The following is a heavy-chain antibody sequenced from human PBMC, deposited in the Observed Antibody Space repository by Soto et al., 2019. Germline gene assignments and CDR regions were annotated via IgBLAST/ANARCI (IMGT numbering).Heavy chain of an antibody. CDR1: GDPFTSYG. CDR2: IIPIFGTA. J-gene: IGHJ4*02. D-gene: IGHD3-22*01. V-gene: IGHV1-69*13. CDR3: ARDLPYYYDSSGYAFDY. Sequence: SVKVSCTASGDPFTSYGISWVRHAPGQGLEWMGGIIPIFGTANYAQKFQGRVTITADESTSTAYMELRSLRAEDTAVYYCARDLPYYYDSSGYAFDYWGQGTLVTVSS.